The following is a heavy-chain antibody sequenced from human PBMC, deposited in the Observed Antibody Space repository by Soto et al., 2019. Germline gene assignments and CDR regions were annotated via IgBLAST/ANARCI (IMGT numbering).Heavy chain of an antibody. CDR2: IYWDDDK. CDR1: GFSLSTSGVG. V-gene: IGHV2-5*02. J-gene: IGHJ4*02. D-gene: IGHD3-22*01. CDR3: AHRRRYYDSSGYYYLDY. Sequence: QITLKESGPTLVKPTQTLTLTCTFSGFSLSTSGVGVGWIRQPPGKALEWLALIYWDDDKRYSPSLKSRLTITKDTPKNHVVLTMTNMDPVDTATYYCAHRRRYYDSSGYYYLDYWGQGTLVTVSS.